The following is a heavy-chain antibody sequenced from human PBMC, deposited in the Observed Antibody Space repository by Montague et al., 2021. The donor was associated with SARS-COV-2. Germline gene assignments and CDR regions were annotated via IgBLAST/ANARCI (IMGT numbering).Heavy chain of an antibody. Sequence: SETLSLTRTVSGDSISSYYWSWIRQSPGKGLEWIGYIYYSGSTNYNPSLKSRVTISVDTSKNQFSLKLRSVTAADTAAYYCARGQLWFDYWGQGTLVTVSS. V-gene: IGHV4-59*08. CDR3: ARGQLWFDY. CDR1: GDSISSYY. CDR2: IYYSGST. J-gene: IGHJ4*02. D-gene: IGHD5-18*01.